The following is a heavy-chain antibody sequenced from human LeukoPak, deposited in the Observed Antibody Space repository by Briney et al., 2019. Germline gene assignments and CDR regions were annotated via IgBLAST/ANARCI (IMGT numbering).Heavy chain of an antibody. J-gene: IGHJ5*02. CDR1: GGSFSSYY. V-gene: IGHV4-34*01. CDR2: INHSGST. D-gene: IGHD6-19*01. Sequence: SETLSLTCAVYGGSFSSYYWSWIRQPPGKGLEWIGEINHSGSTNYNPSLKSRVTISVDTSKNQFSLKLSSVTAADTAVYSCARIGSLVAVAGSNWFDPWGQGTLVTVSS. CDR3: ARIGSLVAVAGSNWFDP.